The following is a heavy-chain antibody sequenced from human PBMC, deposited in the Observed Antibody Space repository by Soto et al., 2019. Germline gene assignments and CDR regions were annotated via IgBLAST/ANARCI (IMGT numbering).Heavy chain of an antibody. J-gene: IGHJ5*02. CDR1: GFTFSSYE. CDR2: ISSSGSII. Sequence: GGSLRLSCAASGFTFSSYEMNWVRQAPGKGLEWVSYISSSGSIIYYADSVKGRFTISRDNAKNSLYLQMNSLRAEDTAVYYCARGVLYYYDSSGYPHWFDPWGQGTLVTVSS. D-gene: IGHD3-22*01. V-gene: IGHV3-48*03. CDR3: ARGVLYYYDSSGYPHWFDP.